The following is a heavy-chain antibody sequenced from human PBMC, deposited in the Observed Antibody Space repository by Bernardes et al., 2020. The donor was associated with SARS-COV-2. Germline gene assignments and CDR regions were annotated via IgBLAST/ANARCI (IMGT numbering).Heavy chain of an antibody. D-gene: IGHD3-3*01. CDR1: GFTFSSYW. Sequence: GGSLRLSCAASGFTFSSYWMHWVRQAPGKGLVWVSRINSDGSSTSYADSVKGRFTISRDNAKNTLYLQMNSLRAEDTAVYYCARDWEYYDFWSGYYTRRHDAFDSWGQGTMVTVSS. CDR3: ARDWEYYDFWSGYYTRRHDAFDS. V-gene: IGHV3-74*01. CDR2: INSDGSST. J-gene: IGHJ3*02.